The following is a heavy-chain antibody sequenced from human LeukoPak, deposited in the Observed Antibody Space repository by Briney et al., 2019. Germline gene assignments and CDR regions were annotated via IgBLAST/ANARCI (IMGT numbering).Heavy chain of an antibody. CDR3: AKGVGGMDV. CDR1: GFTFSTYA. J-gene: IGHJ6*02. CDR2: DTGSGGIT. Sequence: GGSLRLSCAASGFTFSTYAMSWVRQAPGMGLEWVSADTGSGGITYYADSVKGRFTISRDNSQNTLYLQIDNLRVEDTAVYYCAKGVGGMDVWGQGTTVTVSS. V-gene: IGHV3-23*01. D-gene: IGHD1-26*01.